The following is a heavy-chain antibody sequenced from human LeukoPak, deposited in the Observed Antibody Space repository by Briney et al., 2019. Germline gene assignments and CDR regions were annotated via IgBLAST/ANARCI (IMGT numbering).Heavy chain of an antibody. CDR1: GFTFSSYS. D-gene: IGHD3-3*01. Sequence: GGPLRLSCAASGFTFSSYSMNWVRQAPGKGREWVSYISSSSSTIYYADSVKGRFTISRDNAKNSLYLQMNSLRAEDTAVYYCARETGSGADYWGQGTLVAVSS. CDR2: ISSSSSTI. V-gene: IGHV3-48*04. CDR3: ARETGSGADY. J-gene: IGHJ4*02.